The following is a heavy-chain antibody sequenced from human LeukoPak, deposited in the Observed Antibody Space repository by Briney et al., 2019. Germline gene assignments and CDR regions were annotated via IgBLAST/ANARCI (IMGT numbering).Heavy chain of an antibody. V-gene: IGHV4-34*01. CDR1: GGSFSGYY. D-gene: IGHD6-19*01. Sequence: SSETLSLTCAVYGGSFSGYYWSWIRQPPGKGLEWIGEINHSGSTNYNPSLKSRVTISVDTSKNQFSLKLSSVTAADTAVYYCVRGRWQWLVRGLDYWGQGTLVTVSS. CDR2: INHSGST. CDR3: VRGRWQWLVRGLDY. J-gene: IGHJ4*02.